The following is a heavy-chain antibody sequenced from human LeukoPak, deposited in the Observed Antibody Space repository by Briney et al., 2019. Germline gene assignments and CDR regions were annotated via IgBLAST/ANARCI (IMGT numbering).Heavy chain of an antibody. CDR2: ISSNGGST. Sequence: GGSLRLSCAASGFTFSSYAMHWVRQAPGKGLEYVSAISSNGGSTCYANSVKGRFTISRDNSKNTLYLQMGSLRAEDMAVYYCARGRYGSGSYYARSYYFDYWGQGTLVTVSS. CDR3: ARGRYGSGSYYARSYYFDY. D-gene: IGHD3-10*01. V-gene: IGHV3-64*01. CDR1: GFTFSSYA. J-gene: IGHJ4*02.